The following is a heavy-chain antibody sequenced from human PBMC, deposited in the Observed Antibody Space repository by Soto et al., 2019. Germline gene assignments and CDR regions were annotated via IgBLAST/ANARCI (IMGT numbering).Heavy chain of an antibody. V-gene: IGHV3-72*01. Sequence: EVQLVESGGGLVQPGGSLRLSCAASGFIFSDHYMDWVRQAPGKGLEWVGRTRNKANSHNTEYAASVKGRFTISRDDSKNSLYLQMNSLKIEDTAVYYCARATTVTDYWGQGTLVTVSS. CDR3: ARATTVTDY. CDR2: TRNKANSHNT. J-gene: IGHJ4*02. CDR1: GFIFSDHY. D-gene: IGHD4-17*01.